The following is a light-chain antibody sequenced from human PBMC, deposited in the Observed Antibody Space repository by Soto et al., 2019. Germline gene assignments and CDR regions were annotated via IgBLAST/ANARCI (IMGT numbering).Light chain of an antibody. CDR2: AAS. Sequence: DIVLTQSPGTLSLSPGERATLSCRASQSVSSANLAWYQQKPGQAPRLLIYAASTRATGIPDRFSGSGSGTDFTLTISSLEPEDFAVYYCQQRSNWPLTFGGGTKVDIK. J-gene: IGKJ4*01. V-gene: IGKV3D-20*02. CDR1: QSVSSAN. CDR3: QQRSNWPLT.